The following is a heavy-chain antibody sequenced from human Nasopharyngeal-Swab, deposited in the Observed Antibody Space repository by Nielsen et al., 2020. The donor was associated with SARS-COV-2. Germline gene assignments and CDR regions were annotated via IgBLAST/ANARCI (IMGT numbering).Heavy chain of an antibody. CDR1: GFTFSSYA. CDR3: AAPRSPVYYGSGAFDY. J-gene: IGHJ4*02. Sequence: GESLKISCAASGFTFSSYAMHWVRQAPGKGLEWMAFISYDGSNKYYADSVKGRFTISRDNSKNTLYLQMNSLRAEETAVYYCAAPRSPVYYGSGAFDYWGQGTLVTVSS. D-gene: IGHD3-10*01. CDR2: ISYDGSNK. V-gene: IGHV3-30-3*01.